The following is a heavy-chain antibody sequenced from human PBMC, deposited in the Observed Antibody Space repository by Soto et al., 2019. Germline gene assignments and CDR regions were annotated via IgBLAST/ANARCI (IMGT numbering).Heavy chain of an antibody. D-gene: IGHD3-22*01. J-gene: IGHJ4*02. CDR2: IKSKTDGETV. CDR3: ATQQFFDASGFCFDQ. CDR1: GISFTTAW. V-gene: IGHV3-15*01. Sequence: GGSLRLSCVGSGISFTTAWMNWVRKLRGQWLEWVGRIKSKTDGETVDYAAPVRGRFIISRDDSKNTVYLSVSGLKTEDTAIYYCATQQFFDASGFCFDQWGQGXLVTV.